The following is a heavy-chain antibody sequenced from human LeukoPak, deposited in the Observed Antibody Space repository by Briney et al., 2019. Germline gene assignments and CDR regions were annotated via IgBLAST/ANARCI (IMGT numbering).Heavy chain of an antibody. V-gene: IGHV4-61*02. CDR3: ARSEGSDSSGYYASGDAFDI. CDR1: SGSISSGSYY. CDR2: IYTSGST. Sequence: SETLSLTCTVSSGSISSGSYYWSWIRQPAGKGLEWIGRIYTSGSTNYNPSLKSRVTISVDTSKNQFSLKLSSVTAADTAVYYCARSEGSDSSGYYASGDAFDIWGQGTMVTVSS. J-gene: IGHJ3*02. D-gene: IGHD3-22*01.